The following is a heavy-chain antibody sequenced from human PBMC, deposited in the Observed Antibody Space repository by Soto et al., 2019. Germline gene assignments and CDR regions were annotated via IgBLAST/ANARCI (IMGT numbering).Heavy chain of an antibody. Sequence: VQLQESGPGLVKPSGTLSLSCAVSDGSIRSNKRWSWVRQTPGKGLEWIGEIFHSGSTNYNPSLKTRVTISVDKSKNQFSLNLSSVTAADTAVYYCARVNSGSYSDYWGQGTLVTVSS. CDR3: ARVNSGSYSDY. J-gene: IGHJ4*02. CDR1: DGSIRSNKR. V-gene: IGHV4-4*02. CDR2: IFHSGST. D-gene: IGHD1-26*01.